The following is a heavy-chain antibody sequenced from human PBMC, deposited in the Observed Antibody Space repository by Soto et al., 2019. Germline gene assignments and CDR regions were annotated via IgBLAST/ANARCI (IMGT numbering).Heavy chain of an antibody. D-gene: IGHD3-9*01. V-gene: IGHV3-23*01. Sequence: PGGSLRLSCAAPGFTFSSYAMSWVRQAPGKGLEWVSAISGSGGSTYYADSVKGRFTISRDNSKNTLYLQMNSLRAEDTAVYYCAKEPSPLFLTGYQEGYMDVWGKGTTVTVSS. CDR2: ISGSGGST. J-gene: IGHJ6*03. CDR1: GFTFSSYA. CDR3: AKEPSPLFLTGYQEGYMDV.